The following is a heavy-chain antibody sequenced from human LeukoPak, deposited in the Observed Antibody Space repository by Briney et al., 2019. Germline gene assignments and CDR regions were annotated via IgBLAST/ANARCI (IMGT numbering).Heavy chain of an antibody. Sequence: SQTLSLTCAISGDSVSSNSAAWIWIRQSPSRGLEWLGRTYYRSKWYTEYAVSVKSRITINPDTSKNQFSLQLSSVNPKDTAVYYCASLGSGSNYWGQGTLVTVSS. CDR1: GDSVSSNSAA. CDR3: ASLGSGSNY. D-gene: IGHD3-10*01. V-gene: IGHV6-1*01. CDR2: TYYRSKWYT. J-gene: IGHJ4*02.